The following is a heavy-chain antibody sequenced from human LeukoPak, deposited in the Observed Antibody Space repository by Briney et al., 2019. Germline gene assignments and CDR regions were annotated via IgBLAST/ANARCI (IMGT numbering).Heavy chain of an antibody. J-gene: IGHJ6*02. CDR1: GGSISGNY. V-gene: IGHV4-4*07. Sequence: PSETLSLTCTVSGGSISGNYWSWIRQPAGKGLEWIGRIYTSGTTNYNPSLKSRVTISVDTSKNQFSLKLSSVTAADTAVYYCARDRAVAVKENYYYGMDVWGQGTTVTVSS. CDR3: ARDRAVAVKENYYYGMDV. D-gene: IGHD6-19*01. CDR2: IYTSGTT.